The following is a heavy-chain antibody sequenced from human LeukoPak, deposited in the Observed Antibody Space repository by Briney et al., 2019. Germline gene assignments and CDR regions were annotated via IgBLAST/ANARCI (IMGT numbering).Heavy chain of an antibody. CDR2: IYPDDSDI. CDR3: ASRHSSTAFDI. Sequence: GESLKISCEGSGYRFSTYWISWVRQMPGKGLERMGIIYPDDSDIKYSPSFQGQVTISVDVSINTAYLHWSSLKASDTAMYYCASRHSSTAFDIWGQGTMVTVSS. V-gene: IGHV5-51*01. J-gene: IGHJ3*02. D-gene: IGHD2-2*01. CDR1: GYRFSTYW.